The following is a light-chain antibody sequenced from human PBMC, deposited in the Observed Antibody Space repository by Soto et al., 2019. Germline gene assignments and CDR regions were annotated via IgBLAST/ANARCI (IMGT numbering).Light chain of an antibody. Sequence: EIVLTQSPGTLSLSPGERATLSCRASQSVSSSYLAWYQQKPGQAPRLLIADASSRATGIPDRFSGSGSGTDFTLTISRQEPEDFAVYYCQQYRRSPKTYGQGTKVEIK. CDR3: QQYRRSPKT. V-gene: IGKV3-20*01. CDR2: DAS. J-gene: IGKJ1*01. CDR1: QSVSSSY.